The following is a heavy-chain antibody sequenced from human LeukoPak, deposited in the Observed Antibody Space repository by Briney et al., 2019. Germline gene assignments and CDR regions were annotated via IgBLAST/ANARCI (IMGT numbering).Heavy chain of an antibody. Sequence: GASVKVSCKASGYTFTSYYMHWVRQAPGQGLEWMGIINPSGGSTSYAQKFQGRVTMTRDTSTSTVYMELSSLRSEDSAVYYCARDPGYTWSGAFFDYWGQGTLVTVSS. V-gene: IGHV1-46*01. CDR1: GYTFTSYY. J-gene: IGHJ4*02. CDR2: INPSGGST. CDR3: ARDPGYTWSGAFFDY. D-gene: IGHD5-12*01.